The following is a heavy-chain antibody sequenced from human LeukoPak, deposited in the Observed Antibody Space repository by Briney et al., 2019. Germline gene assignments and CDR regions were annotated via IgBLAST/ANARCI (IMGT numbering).Heavy chain of an antibody. CDR2: IYYSGST. CDR3: AREDGDYRNWFDP. D-gene: IGHD4-17*01. J-gene: IGHJ5*02. V-gene: IGHV4-59*01. CDR1: GGSTSSYY. Sequence: SETLSLTCTVSGGSTSSYYWSWIRQPPGKGLEWIGYIYYSGSTNYNPSLKSRVTISVDTSKNQFSLKLSSVTAADTAVYYCAREDGDYRNWFDPWGQGTLVTVSS.